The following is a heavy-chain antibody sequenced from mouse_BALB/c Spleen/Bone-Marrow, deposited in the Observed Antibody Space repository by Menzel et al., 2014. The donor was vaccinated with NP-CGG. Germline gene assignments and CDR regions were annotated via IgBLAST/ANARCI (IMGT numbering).Heavy chain of an antibody. CDR1: GYSITSDYA. V-gene: IGHV3-2*02. Sequence: VQLQQSGPGLVKPSQSLSLTCTVTGYSITSDYAWNWIRQFPGNKLEWMGYISYSGSTSYSPSLKIRISITRDTSKNQFFLQLNSVTTEDTATYYCARRYYDYDFYAMDYWGQGTSVTVSS. CDR3: ARRYYDYDFYAMDY. CDR2: ISYSGST. J-gene: IGHJ4*01. D-gene: IGHD2-4*01.